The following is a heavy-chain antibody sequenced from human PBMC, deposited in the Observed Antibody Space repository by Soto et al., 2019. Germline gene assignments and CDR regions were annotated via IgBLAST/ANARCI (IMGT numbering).Heavy chain of an antibody. Sequence: EVQLVESGGGLVQPGGSLRLSCAASGFTFSSYWMHWVRQAPGKGLGWVSRINSDGSSTSYADSVKGRFTISRDNAKNTLYLQMNSLRAEDTAVYYCARASYGDYLPASPVAEYFQHWGQGTLVTVSS. J-gene: IGHJ1*01. CDR1: GFTFSSYW. CDR3: ARASYGDYLPASPVAEYFQH. D-gene: IGHD4-17*01. V-gene: IGHV3-74*01. CDR2: INSDGSST.